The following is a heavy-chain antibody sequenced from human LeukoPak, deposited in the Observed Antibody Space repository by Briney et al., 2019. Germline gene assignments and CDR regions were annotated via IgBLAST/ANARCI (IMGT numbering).Heavy chain of an antibody. Sequence: PGGSLRLSCAASGFTVSSTYMGWVRQAPGKGLEWVSIIYSAGSTYYADSVKGRFTVSRDNSKNTLYLQMNSLRAEDTAVYYCAKDRSGYTPKAHFDNWGRGTLVTVSS. CDR3: AKDRSGYTPKAHFDN. V-gene: IGHV3-53*01. J-gene: IGHJ4*02. CDR1: GFTVSSTY. CDR2: IYSAGST. D-gene: IGHD5-12*01.